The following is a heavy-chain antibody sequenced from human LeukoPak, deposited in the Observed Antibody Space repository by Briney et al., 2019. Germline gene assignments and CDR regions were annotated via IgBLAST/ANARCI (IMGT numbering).Heavy chain of an antibody. CDR1: GGTFSSYA. J-gene: IGHJ4*02. CDR3: ARDRKSVVAAARMDDY. V-gene: IGHV1-69*05. CDR2: IIPIFGTA. Sequence: GASVKVSCKASGGTFSSYAISWVRQAPGQGLEWMGGIIPIFGTANYAQKLQGRVTMTTDTSTSTAYMELRSLRSDDTAVYYCARDRKSVVAAARMDDYWGQGTLVTVSS. D-gene: IGHD6-13*01.